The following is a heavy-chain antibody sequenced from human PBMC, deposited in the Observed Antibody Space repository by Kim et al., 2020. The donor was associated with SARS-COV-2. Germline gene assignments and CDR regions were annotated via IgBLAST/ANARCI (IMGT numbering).Heavy chain of an antibody. J-gene: IGHJ4*02. CDR1: GFTFRNFG. Sequence: GGSLRLSCAASGFTFRNFGMSWVRQAPGKGLEWVAVIRHDGGKEFYAESVGGRFNISRDNYKDTLYLQMHDLRGEDTAVYYCTRDALSKDYYNGEDYWGQGTLVTVSS. V-gene: IGHV3-33*01. CDR2: IRHDGGKE. D-gene: IGHD3-10*01. CDR3: TRDALSKDYYNGEDY.